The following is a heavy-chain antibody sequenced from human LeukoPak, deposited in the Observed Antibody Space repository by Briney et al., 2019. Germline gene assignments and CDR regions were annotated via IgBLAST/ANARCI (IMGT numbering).Heavy chain of an antibody. J-gene: IGHJ4*02. V-gene: IGHV3-30*02. Sequence: GGSLRLSCAASGFTFGSYGMHWVRQAPGKGLEWVTFIRSDGSNKYYADSVKGRFTISRDNAKNSLNLQMNSLRVEDTAVYYCARDRIGWFDYWGQGTLVTVFS. CDR3: ARDRIGWFDY. D-gene: IGHD2-15*01. CDR1: GFTFGSYG. CDR2: IRSDGSNK.